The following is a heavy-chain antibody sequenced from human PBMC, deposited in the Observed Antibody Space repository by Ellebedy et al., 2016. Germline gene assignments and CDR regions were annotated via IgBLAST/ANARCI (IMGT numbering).Heavy chain of an antibody. CDR3: ARDQGEWLRHNGMDV. Sequence: GGSLRLSCAASGFTVSTNYMKWVRQAPGKGLEWVAVIWYDGSNKYYADSVKGRFTISRDNSKNTLYLQMNSLRVEDTAVYYCARDQGEWLRHNGMDVWGQGTTVTVSS. J-gene: IGHJ6*02. V-gene: IGHV3-33*08. CDR2: IWYDGSNK. D-gene: IGHD3-10*01. CDR1: GFTVSTNY.